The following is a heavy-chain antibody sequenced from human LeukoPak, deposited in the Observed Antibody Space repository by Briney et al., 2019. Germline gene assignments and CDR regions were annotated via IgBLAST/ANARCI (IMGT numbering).Heavy chain of an antibody. CDR1: GFTFSSFA. V-gene: IGHV3-30*04. CDR3: ARDRDLLTGDFPTNIDF. J-gene: IGHJ4*02. Sequence: PGGSLRLSCAASGFTFSSFAMHWVRQAPGKGLEGVAFIRSDGRNEFYADTVKGRFIISRDNSKNTLYLQMNSLRSEDTAVYFCARDRDLLTGDFPTNIDFWGQGILVTVSS. CDR2: IRSDGRNE. D-gene: IGHD3-9*01.